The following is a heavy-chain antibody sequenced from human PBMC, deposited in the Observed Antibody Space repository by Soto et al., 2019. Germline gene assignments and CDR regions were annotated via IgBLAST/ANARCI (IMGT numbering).Heavy chain of an antibody. CDR1: GGSVSSGSYY. CDR2: IYYSGST. Sequence: QVQLQESGPGLVKPSETLSLTCTVSGGSVSSGSYYWSWIRQPPGKGLEWIGYIYYSGSTKYNPSLNSRVTISVDTSKNQCSMKLSSVTAADTAVYYCASHDYGDYWARAFDIWGQGTMVTVSS. V-gene: IGHV4-61*01. D-gene: IGHD4-17*01. J-gene: IGHJ3*02. CDR3: ASHDYGDYWARAFDI.